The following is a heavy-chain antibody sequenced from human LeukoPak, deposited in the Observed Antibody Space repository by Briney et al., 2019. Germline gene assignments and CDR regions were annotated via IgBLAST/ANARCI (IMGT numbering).Heavy chain of an antibody. Sequence: GGSLRLSCAASGFTFSSYGMHWVRQAPGKGLEWVAAISYDGSNKYYADSVKGRFTISRDNSKNTLYLQMNSLRAEDTAVYYCVKGPLRLGELSLNDWGQGTLVTVSS. CDR2: ISYDGSNK. V-gene: IGHV3-30*18. D-gene: IGHD3-16*02. CDR1: GFTFSSYG. CDR3: VKGPLRLGELSLND. J-gene: IGHJ4*02.